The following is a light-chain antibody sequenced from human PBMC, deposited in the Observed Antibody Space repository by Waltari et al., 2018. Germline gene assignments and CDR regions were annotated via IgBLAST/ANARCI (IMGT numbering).Light chain of an antibody. V-gene: IGKV3-20*01. CDR2: DAS. CDR1: QSVGRY. CDR3: QMYVRLPVT. Sequence: EIVLTQSPGTLSLSPGERATLYCRASQSVGRYLAWYKQQHGQAPRLLIYDASTRATGIPDRFSGGGSGTDFSLTISRLEPEDFAVYYCQMYVRLPVTFGQGTKVEI. J-gene: IGKJ1*01.